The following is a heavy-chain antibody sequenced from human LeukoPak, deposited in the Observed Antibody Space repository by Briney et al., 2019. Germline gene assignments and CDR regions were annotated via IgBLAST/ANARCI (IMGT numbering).Heavy chain of an antibody. CDR3: ASGAVDGVYYYYYMDV. CDR2: MNPNSGNT. J-gene: IGHJ6*03. CDR1: GYTFTSYD. D-gene: IGHD6-19*01. Sequence: ASVKVSCKASGYTFTSYDINWVRQATGQGLEWMGWMNPNSGNTGYAQKFQGRVTITRNTSISTAYMELSSLRSEDTAVYYCASGAVDGVYYYYYMDVWGKGTTVTISS. V-gene: IGHV1-8*03.